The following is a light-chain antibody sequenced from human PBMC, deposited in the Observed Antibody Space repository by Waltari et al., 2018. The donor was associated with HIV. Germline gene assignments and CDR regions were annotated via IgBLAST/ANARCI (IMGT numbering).Light chain of an antibody. CDR3: QQLKTYPLS. Sequence: IQLTQPPSFLSASVGERLTITCRATQGVGSYLAWYQQKPGKAPNLLIYSVSVLQTGVPSRFSGSGSGTEFTLTISGLQPEDFATYYCQQLKTYPLSFGGGTKVEIK. CDR1: QGVGSY. CDR2: SVS. J-gene: IGKJ4*01. V-gene: IGKV1-9*01.